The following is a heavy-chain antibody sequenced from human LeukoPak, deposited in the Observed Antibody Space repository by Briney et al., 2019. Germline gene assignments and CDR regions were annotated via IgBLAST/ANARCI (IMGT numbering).Heavy chain of an antibody. CDR3: TTEQYYDFWSGYYWDFDY. CDR2: IKSKTDGGTT. D-gene: IGHD3-3*01. V-gene: IGHV3-15*01. Sequence: PGGSLRLSCAASGFTFSNAWMSWVRQAPGKGLEWVGCIKSKTDGGTTDYATPVKGRFTISRGDSKNTLYLQMNSLKTEDTAVYYCTTEQYYDFWSGYYWDFDYWGQGTLVTVSS. J-gene: IGHJ4*02. CDR1: GFTFSNAW.